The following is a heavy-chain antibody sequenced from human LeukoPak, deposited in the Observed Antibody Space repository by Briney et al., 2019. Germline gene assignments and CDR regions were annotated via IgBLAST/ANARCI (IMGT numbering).Heavy chain of an antibody. Sequence: KPSETLSLTCTVSGGSISSYYWSWIRQPPGKGLEWIGYIYYSGSTNYNPSLKSRVTISVDTSKNQFSLKLSSVTAADTAVYYCARDFFDYGDGSDYLDYWGQGTLVTVSS. D-gene: IGHD4-17*01. CDR2: IYYSGST. J-gene: IGHJ4*02. CDR3: ARDFFDYGDGSDYLDY. CDR1: GGSISSYY. V-gene: IGHV4-59*01.